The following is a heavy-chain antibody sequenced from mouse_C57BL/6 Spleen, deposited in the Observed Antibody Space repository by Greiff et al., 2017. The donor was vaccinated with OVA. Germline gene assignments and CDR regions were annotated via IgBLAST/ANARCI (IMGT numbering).Heavy chain of an antibody. V-gene: IGHV5-4*03. CDR2: ISDGGSYT. J-gene: IGHJ4*01. CDR3: ARAPGAIYDGYYAMDY. Sequence: EVKLVESGGGLVKPGGSLKLSCAASGFTFSSYAMSWVRQTPEKRLEWVATISDGGSYTYYPDNVKGRFTISRDNAKNNLYLQMSHLKSEDTAMYYCARAPGAIYDGYYAMDYWGQGTSVTVSS. CDR1: GFTFSSYA. D-gene: IGHD2-3*01.